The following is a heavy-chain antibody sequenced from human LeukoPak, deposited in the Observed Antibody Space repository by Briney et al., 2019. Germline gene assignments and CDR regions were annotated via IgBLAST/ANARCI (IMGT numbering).Heavy chain of an antibody. CDR1: GYSISSAYY. Sequence: SETLSLTCHVSGYSISSAYYWGWIRQPPGKELEWIGSIHYSGSTYYNPSLKSRVTISVDTSKNQFSLKLSSVTAADTAVYYCARLKRSTSIAARPGYWGQGTLVTVSS. D-gene: IGHD6-6*01. CDR2: IHYSGST. V-gene: IGHV4-38-2*01. J-gene: IGHJ4*02. CDR3: ARLKRSTSIAARPGY.